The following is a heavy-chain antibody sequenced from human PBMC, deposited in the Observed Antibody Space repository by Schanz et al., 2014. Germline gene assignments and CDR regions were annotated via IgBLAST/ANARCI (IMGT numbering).Heavy chain of an antibody. CDR2: ISGSGGST. J-gene: IGHJ3*02. V-gene: IGHV3-23*04. D-gene: IGHD3-10*01. Sequence: EVQLVESGGGLVQPGGSLRLSCTASGFTFSTDAMSWVRQAPGKGLEWVSAISGSGGSTYYADSVKGRFTISRDNAKSSLYLQMNSLRVEDTAVYYCAKGRFGELSAFDIWGQGTMVTVSS. CDR3: AKGRFGELSAFDI. CDR1: GFTFSTDA.